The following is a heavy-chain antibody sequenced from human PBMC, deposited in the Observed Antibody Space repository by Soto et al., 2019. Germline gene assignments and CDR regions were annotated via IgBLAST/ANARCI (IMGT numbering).Heavy chain of an antibody. CDR2: IKHDGSVQ. J-gene: IGHJ4*02. Sequence: PGGSLRLSCEASGFTFSGYWMSWVRQAPGKGLGWVADIKHDGSVQYYVDSVKGRFTISRDNAKKLLYLQMNGLRSEDTAVYYCARGPSDDSGSSPFDYWGQGTLVTVSS. CDR1: GFTFSGYW. D-gene: IGHD1-26*01. CDR3: ARGPSDDSGSSPFDY. V-gene: IGHV3-7*03.